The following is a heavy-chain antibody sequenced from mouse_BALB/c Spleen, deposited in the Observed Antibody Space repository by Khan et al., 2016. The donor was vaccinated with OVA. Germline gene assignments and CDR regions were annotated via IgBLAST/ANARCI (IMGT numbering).Heavy chain of an antibody. CDR2: ISTYSGNT. CDR1: GYTFTDYA. J-gene: IGHJ4*01. Sequence: VQLQQSGPELVRPGVSVKISCKGSGYTFTDYAMHWVKQSHAKSLEWIGVISTYSGNTNYNQKFKGKATMTVDKSYSTAYMELARLTSEDSAIYYCAREDGYHPYAMDYWGQGTSVTVSS. CDR3: AREDGYHPYAMDY. V-gene: IGHV1S137*01. D-gene: IGHD2-3*01.